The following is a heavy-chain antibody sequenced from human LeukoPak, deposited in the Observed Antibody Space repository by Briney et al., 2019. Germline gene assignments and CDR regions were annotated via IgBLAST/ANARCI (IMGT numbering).Heavy chain of an antibody. CDR2: ISSSSSYI. J-gene: IGHJ4*02. D-gene: IGHD3-3*01. CDR1: GFTFSSYS. CDR3: AKAPDHYDFWSAYYFDY. V-gene: IGHV3-21*04. Sequence: GGSLRLSCAASGFTFSSYSMNWVRQAPGKGLEWVSSISSSSSYIYYADSVKGRFTISRDNSKNTLYLQMNSLRAEDTAVYYCAKAPDHYDFWSAYYFDYWGQGTLVTVSS.